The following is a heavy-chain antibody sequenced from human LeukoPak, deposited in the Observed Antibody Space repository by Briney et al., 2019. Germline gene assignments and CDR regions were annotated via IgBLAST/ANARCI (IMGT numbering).Heavy chain of an antibody. CDR3: ARVQRDYYGSGSYYYYYYYGMGV. CDR1: GGSISSGDYY. CDR2: IYYSGST. D-gene: IGHD3-10*01. Sequence: PSQTLSLTCTVSGGSISSGDYYWSWIRQPPGKGLEWIGYIYYSGSTYYNPSLKSRVTISVDTSKNQFSLKLSSVTAADTAVYYCARVQRDYYGSGSYYYYYYYGMGVWGQGTTVTVSS. V-gene: IGHV4-30-4*01. J-gene: IGHJ6*02.